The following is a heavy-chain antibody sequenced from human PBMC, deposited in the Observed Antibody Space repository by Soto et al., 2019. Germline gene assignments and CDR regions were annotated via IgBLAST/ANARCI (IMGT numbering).Heavy chain of an antibody. CDR1: GYSFTSYW. CDR2: IYPADSDT. Sequence: GESLKISCTGSGYSFTSYWIAWVRQMPGKGLEWMGIIYPADSDTRYSPSFQGQVTISVDRSISTAYLQWSSLETSDTAMYYCARLTVLAATPDPWGKGTLVTVSS. D-gene: IGHD2-2*02. J-gene: IGHJ5*02. V-gene: IGHV5-51*01. CDR3: ARLTVLAATPDP.